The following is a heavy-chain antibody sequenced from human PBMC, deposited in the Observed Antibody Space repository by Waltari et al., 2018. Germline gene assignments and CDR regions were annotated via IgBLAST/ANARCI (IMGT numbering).Heavy chain of an antibody. CDR2: RTWNSGKV. CDR1: GLPYDEFA. D-gene: IGHD3-16*01. CDR3: TKDLTHTNYEGFAN. J-gene: IGHJ4*02. V-gene: IGHV3-9*01. Sequence: EVQLVESGGALVQPGRSLRLSCATSGLPYDEFAMHWVRQVPGRGLEWVAGRTWNSGKVDYAGSVKGRFTISRDNAKNLLFLQMNSLRPEDTSLYYCTKDLTHTNYEGFANWGLGTLVTVSS.